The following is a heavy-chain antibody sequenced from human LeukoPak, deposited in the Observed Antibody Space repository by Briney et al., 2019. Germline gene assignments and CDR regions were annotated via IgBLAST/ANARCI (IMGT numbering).Heavy chain of an antibody. CDR1: GGSISSSNW. D-gene: IGHD6-19*01. CDR3: ARDGAVAGIDY. Sequence: SGTLSLTCAVSGGSISSSNWWSWVRQPPGKGLEWIGYIYYSGSTNYNPSLKSRVTISVDTSKNQFSLKLSSVTAADTAVYYCARDGAVAGIDYWGQGTLVTVSS. J-gene: IGHJ4*02. V-gene: IGHV4-4*02. CDR2: IYYSGST.